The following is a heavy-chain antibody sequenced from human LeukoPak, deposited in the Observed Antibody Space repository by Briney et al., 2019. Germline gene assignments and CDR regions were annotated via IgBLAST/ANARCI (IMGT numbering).Heavy chain of an antibody. CDR3: ARALAAAGSY. V-gene: IGHV3-7*01. D-gene: IGHD6-25*01. CDR2: IKETGSET. CDR1: GFTFSHFW. Sequence: GGSLRLSCAASGFTFSHFWMSWVRQAPGKGLEWVAYIKETGSETYYVDSVKGRFTITRDNTRNSLFLQMYSLRAEDTAVYYCARALAAAGSYWGQGTLVTVSS. J-gene: IGHJ4*02.